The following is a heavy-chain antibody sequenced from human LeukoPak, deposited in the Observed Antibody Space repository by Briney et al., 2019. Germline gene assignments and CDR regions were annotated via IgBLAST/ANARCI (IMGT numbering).Heavy chain of an antibody. CDR2: INDSGRT. V-gene: IGHV4-34*01. CDR3: ARRWNYGRNYYIDV. Sequence: SETLSLTCAVYGGSFSNYYWSWIRQPPGRGLEWIGEINDSGRTNYNPSLMSRVTVSVDKSKNQFSLRLTSVTATDTAVYYCARRWNYGRNYYIDVWGNGATVSVSS. D-gene: IGHD1-7*01. J-gene: IGHJ6*03. CDR1: GGSFSNYY.